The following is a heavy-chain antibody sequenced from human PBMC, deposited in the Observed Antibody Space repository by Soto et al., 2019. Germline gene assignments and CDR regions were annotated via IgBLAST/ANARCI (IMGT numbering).Heavy chain of an antibody. CDR1: GGTFSSFA. V-gene: IGHV1-69*01. CDR2: LIPIFATT. CDR3: ARVRDVVVVPDYGMDV. J-gene: IGHJ6*02. Sequence: QVQLVQSGAEVRKPGSSVKVSCKASGGTFSSFAISWVRQAPGQGLEWMGGLIPIFATTNYAQKFQGRVTITADESTSTAYMELGSLRSEDTAVYYCARVRDVVVVPDYGMDVWGQGTTVTVSS. D-gene: IGHD2-2*01.